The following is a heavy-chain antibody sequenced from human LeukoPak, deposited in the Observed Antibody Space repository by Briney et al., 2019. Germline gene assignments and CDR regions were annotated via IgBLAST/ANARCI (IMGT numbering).Heavy chain of an antibody. D-gene: IGHD6-13*01. CDR3: ARAGSSWLYTYYFDY. Sequence: KSGGSLRLSCAASGFTFSSYTMNWVRQAPGKGLEWVSSISTSSSYIYFADSVKGRFTISRDNAKNSLYLQMNSLRAEDTAVYYCARAGSSWLYTYYFDYWGQGTLVTVSS. CDR1: GFTFSSYT. V-gene: IGHV3-21*01. J-gene: IGHJ4*02. CDR2: ISTSSSYI.